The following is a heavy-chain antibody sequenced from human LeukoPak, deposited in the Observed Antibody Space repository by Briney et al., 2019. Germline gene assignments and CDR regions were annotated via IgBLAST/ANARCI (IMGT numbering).Heavy chain of an antibody. D-gene: IGHD3-10*01. CDR2: ISAYNGNT. Sequence: ASVKVSCKASGYTFTSYGISWVRQAPGQGLEWMGWISAYNGNTNYAQKLQGRVTMTTDTSTSTAYMELRSLRSDDTAVYYCAREMVRGVIREWCNWFDPWGQGTLVTVSS. V-gene: IGHV1-18*01. CDR1: GYTFTSYG. J-gene: IGHJ5*02. CDR3: AREMVRGVIREWCNWFDP.